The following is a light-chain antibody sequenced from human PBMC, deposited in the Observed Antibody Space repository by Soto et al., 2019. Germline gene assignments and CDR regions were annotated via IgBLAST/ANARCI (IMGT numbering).Light chain of an antibody. CDR1: QSIFNNY. CDR3: QQYGGSPFT. Sequence: EIVLTQSPGTLSLSPRERATLSCRASQSIFNNYLAWYQQKPGQASRLLVYGASFRATGIPDRFSGSGSGTDFTLTISRLEPEDFAVYYCQQYGGSPFTFGQGTRLEIK. J-gene: IGKJ2*01. CDR2: GAS. V-gene: IGKV3-20*01.